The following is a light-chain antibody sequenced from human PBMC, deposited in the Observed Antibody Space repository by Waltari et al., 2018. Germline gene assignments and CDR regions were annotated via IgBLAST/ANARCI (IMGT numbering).Light chain of an antibody. CDR3: QQYNIWPWT. Sequence: EGVMTQSPATLSVSPGERVSLSCRASQSATTSLAWYQQTPGQAPRLLIYRASTRAAGVPDRFSGSGSGTEFTLTISSLQSEDSAIYYCQQYNIWPWTFGPGTNVDIK. J-gene: IGKJ1*01. V-gene: IGKV3D-15*01. CDR1: QSATTS. CDR2: RAS.